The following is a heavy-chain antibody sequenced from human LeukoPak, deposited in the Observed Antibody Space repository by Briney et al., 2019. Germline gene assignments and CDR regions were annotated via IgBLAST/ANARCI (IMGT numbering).Heavy chain of an antibody. CDR2: IRYDGSNK. CDR1: GFTFSSYG. J-gene: IGHJ4*02. V-gene: IGHV3-30*02. D-gene: IGHD3-22*01. Sequence: GGSLRLSCAASGFTFSSYGMHWVRQAPGKGLEGVAFIRYDGSNKYYADSVKGRFTISRDNSKNTLYLQMNSLRAEDTAVYYCAKDQYYYDSSGGFDYWGREPWSPSPQ. CDR3: AKDQYYYDSSGGFDY.